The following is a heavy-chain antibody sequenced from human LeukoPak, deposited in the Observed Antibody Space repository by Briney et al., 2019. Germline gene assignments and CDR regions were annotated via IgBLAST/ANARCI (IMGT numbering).Heavy chain of an antibody. Sequence: GGSLRLSCAASGFTFSSYSMNWVRQTPGKGLEWVSSISSGSSYIYYADSVKGRFTISRDNAKNSLSLQMSSLRVEDTAVYYCAVHIAAAFDYWGQGTLVTVSS. CDR2: ISSGSSYI. CDR1: GFTFSSYS. V-gene: IGHV3-21*04. D-gene: IGHD6-13*01. CDR3: AVHIAAAFDY. J-gene: IGHJ4*02.